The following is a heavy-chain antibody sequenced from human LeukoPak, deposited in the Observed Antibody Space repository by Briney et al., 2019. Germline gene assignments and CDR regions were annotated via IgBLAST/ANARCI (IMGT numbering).Heavy chain of an antibody. D-gene: IGHD3-10*01. J-gene: IGHJ4*02. V-gene: IGHV3-21*01. CDR3: ASLGTMVRGADY. CDR1: VLTFSSYS. Sequence: PEGSLRLTCAASVLTFSSYSMHWVRQAPEKGLEWVSSISSSSSYIYYADSVKGRFTISRGNAKNSLYLQMNSLRAEDTAVYYCASLGTMVRGADYWGQGTLVTVSS. CDR2: ISSSSSYI.